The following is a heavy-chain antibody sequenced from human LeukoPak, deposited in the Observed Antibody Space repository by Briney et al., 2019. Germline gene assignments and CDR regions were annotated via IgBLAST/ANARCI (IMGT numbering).Heavy chain of an antibody. J-gene: IGHJ4*02. CDR2: FTSRSRSI. CDR1: GFTFSSYS. CDR3: AKGGDVIVAVATLDH. Sequence: PGGSLRLSCAASGFTFSSYSMTWVRQAPGKGLEWVSSFTSRSRSIYYADSVKGRFTISRDNAKESLYLQMNSLRAEDTAIYYCAKGGDVIVAVATLDHWGQGTRVTVSS. V-gene: IGHV3-21*04. D-gene: IGHD2-2*01.